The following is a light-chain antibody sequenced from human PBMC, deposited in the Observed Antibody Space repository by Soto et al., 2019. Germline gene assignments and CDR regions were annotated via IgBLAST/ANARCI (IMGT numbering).Light chain of an antibody. CDR3: QQTYSIPIT. Sequence: DIQMTQSPSSLSASVGDRVTITCRASQIINSFLNWYQQKPGKAPNLLIYTASTLQSGVPSRFSGSGSGTRFTLTISSLQPEDFATYYCQQTYSIPITCGQGTRLEIK. J-gene: IGKJ5*01. V-gene: IGKV1-39*01. CDR1: QIINSF. CDR2: TAS.